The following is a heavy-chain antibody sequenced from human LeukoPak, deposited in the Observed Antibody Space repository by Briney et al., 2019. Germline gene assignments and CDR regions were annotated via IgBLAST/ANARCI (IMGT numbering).Heavy chain of an antibody. Sequence: PGGSLRLSCAASGFTFSDYYMSWIRQAPGKGLEWVSYISHFGSNIYYADSVKGRFTISRDNAKNSLYLQMNSLRVEDTAVYYCARGYGTGFNPKYWGQGTLVTVSS. D-gene: IGHD6-19*01. CDR2: ISHFGSNI. CDR1: GFTFSDYY. V-gene: IGHV3-11*01. CDR3: ARGYGTGFNPKY. J-gene: IGHJ4*02.